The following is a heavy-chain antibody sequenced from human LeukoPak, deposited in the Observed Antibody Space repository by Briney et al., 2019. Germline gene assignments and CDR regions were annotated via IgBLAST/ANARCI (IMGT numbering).Heavy chain of an antibody. D-gene: IGHD1-26*01. CDR1: GGSISSDY. Sequence: PSETLSLTCTVSGGSISSDYLSWMRQPAGKGLEWIGRIYTSGSTNYNPSLKSRVTISVDKSKNQFSLKLSSVTAADTAVYYCACGVGATRLRSFDIWGQGTMVTVSS. V-gene: IGHV4-4*07. CDR3: ACGVGATRLRSFDI. J-gene: IGHJ3*02. CDR2: IYTSGST.